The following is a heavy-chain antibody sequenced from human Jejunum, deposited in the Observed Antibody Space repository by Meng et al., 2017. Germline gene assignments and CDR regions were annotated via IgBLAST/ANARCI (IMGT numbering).Heavy chain of an antibody. V-gene: IGHV4-30-4*01. J-gene: IGHJ4*02. CDR1: GGDISSGDYY. CDR3: ARDRTTGRYFDY. CDR2: IYYSGST. Sequence: VHAEEAGPSIVKSSQTLARTCSVSGGDISSGDYYWSCIRQPPGKGLEWIGYIYYSGSTYYHPSLKSRVTISVDTSKNQFSLKLSSVTAADTAVYYCARDRTTGRYFDYWGQGTLVTVSS. D-gene: IGHD4-11*01.